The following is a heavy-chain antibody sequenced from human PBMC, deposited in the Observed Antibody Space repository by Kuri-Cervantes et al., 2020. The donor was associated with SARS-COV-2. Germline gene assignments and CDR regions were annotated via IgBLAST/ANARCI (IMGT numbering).Heavy chain of an antibody. CDR2: ISSSGTYT. CDR1: GFTFSDYY. D-gene: IGHD4-17*01. Sequence: GESLKISCAASGFTFSDYYMSWIRQAPGKGLERLSYISSSGTYTNYADSVKGRFTISRDNAKNSLYLQMNSLRDEDTAVYYCARDGVKDDYGFSSYWGQGTLVTVSS. J-gene: IGHJ4*02. V-gene: IGHV3-11*06. CDR3: ARDGVKDDYGFSSY.